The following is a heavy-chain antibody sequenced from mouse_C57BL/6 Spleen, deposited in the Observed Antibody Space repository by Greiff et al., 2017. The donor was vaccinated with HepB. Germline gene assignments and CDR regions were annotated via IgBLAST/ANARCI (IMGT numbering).Heavy chain of an antibody. V-gene: IGHV1-15*01. CDR3: TRRGGSSTLYAMDY. Sequence: VQLQQSGAELVRPGASVTLSCKASGYTFTDYEMHWVKQTPVHGLEWIGAIDPETGGTAYNQKFKGKAILTADKSSSTAYMELRSLTSEDSAVYYCTRRGGSSTLYAMDYWGQGTSVTVSS. CDR1: GYTFTDYE. J-gene: IGHJ4*01. CDR2: IDPETGGT. D-gene: IGHD1-1*01.